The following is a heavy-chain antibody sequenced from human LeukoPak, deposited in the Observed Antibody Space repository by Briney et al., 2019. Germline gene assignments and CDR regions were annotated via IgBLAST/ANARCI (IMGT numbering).Heavy chain of an antibody. D-gene: IGHD1-26*01. V-gene: IGHV3-48*04. CDR3: ARLPIVGATVFDY. CDR2: ISSSSSTI. CDR1: GFTFSSYS. J-gene: IGHJ4*02. Sequence: GGSLRLSCAASGFTFSSYSMNWARQAPGKGLEWVSYISSSSSTIYYADSVKGRFTISRDNAKNSLFLQMNSLRAEDTAVYYCARLPIVGATVFDYWGQGTLVTVSS.